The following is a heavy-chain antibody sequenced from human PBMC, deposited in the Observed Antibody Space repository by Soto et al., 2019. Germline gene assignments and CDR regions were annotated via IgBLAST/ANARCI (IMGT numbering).Heavy chain of an antibody. CDR2: VYSGGHT. CDR3: GRLKGGNTVDS. J-gene: IGHJ4*02. V-gene: IGHV4-59*01. D-gene: IGHD2-15*01. CDR1: GGSIGTFY. Sequence: SETLSLTCSVSGGSIGTFYWSWIRQPPGKRLEWIGFVYSGGHTNYTNYNPSLKSRVTISVDKSKNQFSLKMKSVTAADTAVYFCGRLKGGNTVDSWGPGTLVTVSS.